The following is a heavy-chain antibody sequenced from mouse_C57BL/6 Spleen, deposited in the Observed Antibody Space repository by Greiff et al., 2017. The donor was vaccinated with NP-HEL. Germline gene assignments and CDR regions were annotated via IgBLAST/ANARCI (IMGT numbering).Heavy chain of an antibody. CDR2: ISTYYGDA. J-gene: IGHJ4*01. CDR1: GYTFTDYA. D-gene: IGHD1-1*01. V-gene: IGHV1-67*01. CDR3: ARSYYYGSSSYYYAMDY. Sequence: VQLQQSGPELVRPGVSVKISCKGSGYTFTDYAMHWVKQSHAKSLEWIGVISTYYGDASYNQKFKDKATMTVDKSSSTAHMELRSLTSEDSAVYYCARSYYYGSSSYYYAMDYWGQGTSVTVSS.